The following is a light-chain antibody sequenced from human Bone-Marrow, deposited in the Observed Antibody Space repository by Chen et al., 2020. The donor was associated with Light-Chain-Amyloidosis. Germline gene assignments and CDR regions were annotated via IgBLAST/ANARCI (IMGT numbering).Light chain of an antibody. J-gene: IGKJ2*01. CDR3: QQYGGSPAYT. CDR2: GAS. CDR1: ESVSTSH. V-gene: IGKV3-20*01. Sequence: EIVLTQSPGTLSLSPGERANLSCRASESVSTSHLSWYQQKPGQSPRLLIYGASSRATGIPDRFSGSGSGTEFTLTISRLEPEDFAVYYCQQYGGSPAYTFGQGTKLEMK.